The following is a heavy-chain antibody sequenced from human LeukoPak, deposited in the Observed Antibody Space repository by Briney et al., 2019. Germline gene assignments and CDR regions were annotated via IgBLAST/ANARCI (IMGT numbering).Heavy chain of an antibody. D-gene: IGHD6-19*01. V-gene: IGHV1-2*02. CDR2: INPNSGGA. CDR1: GYTFTGYH. CDR3: ASGWTNYLDY. Sequence: ASVKVSCKASGYTFTGYHMHWVRQAPGQGLEWMGCINPNSGGANYAQRFQGRVTMTRDTSTSTVYMELSRLGSDDTAVYYCASGWTNYLDYWGRGTLVTVSS. J-gene: IGHJ4*02.